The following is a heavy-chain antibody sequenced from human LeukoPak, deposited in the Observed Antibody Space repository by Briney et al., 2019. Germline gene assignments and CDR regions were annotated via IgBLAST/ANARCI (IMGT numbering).Heavy chain of an antibody. CDR1: GGSITSSSYY. CDR3: ARSGSGYLRYYFDY. CDR2: MYSSGST. V-gene: IGHV4-39*07. Sequence: SETLSLTCSVSGGSITSSSYYWGWIRQPPGKGLEWIGSMYSSGSTYYNPSLKSRVTISLDTSKNQFSLKLSSVTAADTAVYYCARSGSGYLRYYFDYWGQGTLVTVSS. J-gene: IGHJ4*02. D-gene: IGHD5-12*01.